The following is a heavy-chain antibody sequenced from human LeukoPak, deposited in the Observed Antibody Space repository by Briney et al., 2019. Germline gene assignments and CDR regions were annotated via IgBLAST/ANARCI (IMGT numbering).Heavy chain of an antibody. CDR2: IYYSGST. J-gene: IGHJ4*02. V-gene: IGHV4-39*07. Sequence: SETLSLTCTVSGGSISSGSYYWGWIRQPPGKGLDWIGNIYYSGSTYYNPSLKSRVTISVGTSKNQFSLKLSSVTAADTAVYYCARFVVGTSHFDYWGQGTLVTVSS. D-gene: IGHD2-15*01. CDR1: GGSISSGSYY. CDR3: ARFVVGTSHFDY.